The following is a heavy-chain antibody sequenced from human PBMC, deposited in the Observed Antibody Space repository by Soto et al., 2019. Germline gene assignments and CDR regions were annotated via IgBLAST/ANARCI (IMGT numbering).Heavy chain of an antibody. V-gene: IGHV4-4*07. D-gene: IGHD3-16*01. J-gene: IGHJ5*02. CDR1: GGAISGYY. CDR2: IYSSGGT. CDR3: ARIPVDTYMIYWSDP. Sequence: PSETLSLTCTVSGGAISGYYWTWIRQSAGKGLEWIGRIYSSGGTKYNPSLQSRVTMSLDTSKNQFSLKLNSVTAADTAVYYCARIPVDTYMIYWSDPWGQGTQVTVSS.